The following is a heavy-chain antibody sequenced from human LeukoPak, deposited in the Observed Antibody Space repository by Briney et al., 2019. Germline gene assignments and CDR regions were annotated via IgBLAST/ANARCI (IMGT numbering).Heavy chain of an antibody. J-gene: IGHJ4*02. CDR1: GFTFDDYA. CDR2: ISWNSGSI. D-gene: IGHD6-19*01. CDR3: AKASSSGWYWGDY. Sequence: GGSLRLSCAASGFTFDDYAMHWVRQAPGKGLEWVSGISWNSGSIGYADSVKGRFTISRDNSKNTLYLQMNSLRAEDTAVYYCAKASSSGWYWGDYWGQGTLVTVSS. V-gene: IGHV3-9*01.